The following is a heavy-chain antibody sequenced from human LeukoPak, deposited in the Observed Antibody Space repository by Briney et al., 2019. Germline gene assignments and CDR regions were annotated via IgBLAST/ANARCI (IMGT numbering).Heavy chain of an antibody. CDR3: ARDRGLRIAAAGIGDY. CDR1: GYTFTIYA. J-gene: IGHJ4*02. D-gene: IGHD6-13*01. V-gene: IGHV7-4-1*02. CDR2: INTNTGNP. Sequence: ASVTVSCKASGYTFTIYAMNWVRQAPGQGLEWMGWINTNTGNPTYAQGFTGRFVFSLDTSVSTAYLQISSLKAEDTAVYYCARDRGLRIAAAGIGDYWGQGTLVTVSS.